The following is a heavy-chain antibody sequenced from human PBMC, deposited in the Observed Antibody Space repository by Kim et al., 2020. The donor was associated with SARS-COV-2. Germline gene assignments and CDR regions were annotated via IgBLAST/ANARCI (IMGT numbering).Heavy chain of an antibody. D-gene: IGHD7-27*01. J-gene: IGHJ6*03. CDR3: ARDSLGYYMDV. Sequence: GGSLRLSCAASGFAVNIKYMSWVRQAPGKGLEWVSVINAGDRKYYADPAKGRFTIFRDSSKNTLYLQMSSLRAEDTAVYYCARDSLGYYMDVWGKGTTVT. V-gene: IGHV3-66*01. CDR2: INAGDRK. CDR1: GFAVNIKY.